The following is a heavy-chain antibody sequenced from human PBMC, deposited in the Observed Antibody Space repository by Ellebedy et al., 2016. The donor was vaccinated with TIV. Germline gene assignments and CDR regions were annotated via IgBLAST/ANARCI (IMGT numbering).Heavy chain of an antibody. CDR2: INHSGST. CDR3: ARWPLSPSNYYYYGMDV. Sequence: SETLSLXXAVYGGSFSGYFWSWIRQSPGKGLEWIGEINHSGSTNYNPSLKSRVTISVDTSKNQFSLKLSSVTAADTAVYYCARWPLSPSNYYYYGMDVWGQGTTVTVSS. CDR1: GGSFSGYF. D-gene: IGHD5-12*01. V-gene: IGHV4-34*01. J-gene: IGHJ6*02.